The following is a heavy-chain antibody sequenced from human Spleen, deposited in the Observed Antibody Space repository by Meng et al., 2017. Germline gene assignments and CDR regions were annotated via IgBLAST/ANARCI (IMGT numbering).Heavy chain of an antibody. CDR3: ARATYGFYPNFDP. Sequence: QGQLQQPGAGLLKPSETLSLTCAVYGGAFSDYYWSWIRQSPGKGLEWVGEISYSGTTSYKPSLKSRVTISIDTSKNQFSLKLTSVTAADTAIYYCARATYGFYPNFDPWGQGTLVTVSS. V-gene: IGHV4-34*01. CDR2: ISYSGTT. D-gene: IGHD2-8*01. J-gene: IGHJ5*02. CDR1: GGAFSDYY.